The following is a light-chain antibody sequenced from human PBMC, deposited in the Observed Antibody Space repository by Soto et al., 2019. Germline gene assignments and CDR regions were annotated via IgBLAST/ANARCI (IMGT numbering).Light chain of an antibody. J-gene: IGLJ2*01. CDR1: SSDVGSYNL. V-gene: IGLV2-23*02. Sequence: QSALPQPASVSGSPGQSITISCTGTSSDVGSYNLVSWYQVYPGKAPKVIIYEASKRPSGVSDRFSGSKSGNTASLTISDLQAEDEALYYCCSYAGSVTVPFGGGTKVTVL. CDR3: CSYAGSVTVP. CDR2: EAS.